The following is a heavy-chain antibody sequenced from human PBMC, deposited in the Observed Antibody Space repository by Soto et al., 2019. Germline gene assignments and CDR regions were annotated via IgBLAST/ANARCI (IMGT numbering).Heavy chain of an antibody. CDR2: IYYSGST. D-gene: IGHD5-12*01. CDR3: AREWGWVAHAFDI. Sequence: KPSETLSLTCTVSGGSNSSYYWSWIRQPPGKGLEWIGYIYYSGSTNYNPSLKSRVTISVDTSKNQFSLKLSSVTAADTAVYYCAREWGWVAHAFDIWGQGTMVTVSS. V-gene: IGHV4-59*01. J-gene: IGHJ3*02. CDR1: GGSNSSYY.